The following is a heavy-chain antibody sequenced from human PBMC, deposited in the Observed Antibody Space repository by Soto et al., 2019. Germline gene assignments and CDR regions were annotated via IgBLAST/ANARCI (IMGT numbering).Heavy chain of an antibody. V-gene: IGHV1-69*13. Sequence: GASVKVSCKASGGTLTISSHGISWVRQAPGQGLEWMGGIIAMFGTANYAQKFQGRVTITADESTSTAYMELRSLTSDDTAVYYCTRAGASDWNYVSTSSWGQGTLVTVSS. CDR2: IIAMFGTA. CDR3: TRAGASDWNYVSTSS. D-gene: IGHD1-7*01. CDR1: GGTLTISSHG. J-gene: IGHJ4*02.